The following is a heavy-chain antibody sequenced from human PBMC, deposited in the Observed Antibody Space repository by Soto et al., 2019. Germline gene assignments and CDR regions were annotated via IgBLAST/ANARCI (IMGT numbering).Heavy chain of an antibody. J-gene: IGHJ4*02. D-gene: IGHD4-17*01. CDR3: ASDTRYGDYVPFDY. Sequence: GGSLRLSCAASGFTFSSYSMNWVRQAPGKGLEWVSCISSSSSTIYYADSVKGRFTISRDNAKNSLYLQMNSLRDEDTAVYYCASDTRYGDYVPFDYWGQGTLVTVSS. CDR1: GFTFSSYS. CDR2: ISSSSSTI. V-gene: IGHV3-48*02.